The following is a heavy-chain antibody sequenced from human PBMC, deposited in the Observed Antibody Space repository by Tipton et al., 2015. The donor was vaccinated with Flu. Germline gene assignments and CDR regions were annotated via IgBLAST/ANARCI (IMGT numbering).Heavy chain of an antibody. CDR1: GYTFTNYW. D-gene: IGHD6-19*01. J-gene: IGHJ2*01. CDR3: ARGQWLKWFEL. CDR2: IYPGDSDT. V-gene: IGHV5-51*03. Sequence: QSGPEVKKPGESLKISCKGSGYTFTNYWSGWVRQMPGKGLEWMGIIYPGDSDTRYSPSFQGQVTISADKSISTAYLQWNSLKASNTAMYYCARGQWLKWFELWGRGTLVTVSS.